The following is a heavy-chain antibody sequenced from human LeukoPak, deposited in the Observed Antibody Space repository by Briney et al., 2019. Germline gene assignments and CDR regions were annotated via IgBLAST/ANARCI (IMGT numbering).Heavy chain of an antibody. J-gene: IGHJ4*02. D-gene: IGHD6-13*01. CDR3: ARAIKGHSGNWYPDY. Sequence: ASVKVSCKASGFTFTGYYVHWVRQAPGQGLEWMGWIDPNSGGTNYAQKFQGRVTMTRDTSISTAYMELSRLRSDDTAVYYCARAIKGHSGNWYPDYWGQGTLVTVSS. V-gene: IGHV1-2*02. CDR2: IDPNSGGT. CDR1: GFTFTGYY.